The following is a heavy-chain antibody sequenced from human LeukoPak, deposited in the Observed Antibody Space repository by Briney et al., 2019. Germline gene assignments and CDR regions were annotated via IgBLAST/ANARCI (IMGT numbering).Heavy chain of an antibody. CDR3: ARGEATAGTKFDY. Sequence: GRSLRLSCAASGFTFDSFGMHWVRQAPGKGLEWVAVIWYDGSNKYYADSVKGRFTISRDNSKNTLYLQMNSLRAEDTAVYYCARGEATAGTKFDYWGQGTLVTVSS. CDR2: IWYDGSNK. V-gene: IGHV3-33*01. D-gene: IGHD6-13*01. J-gene: IGHJ4*02. CDR1: GFTFDSFG.